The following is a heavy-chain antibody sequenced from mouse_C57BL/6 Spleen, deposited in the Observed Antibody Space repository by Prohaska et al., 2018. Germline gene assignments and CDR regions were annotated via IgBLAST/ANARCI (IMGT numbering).Heavy chain of an antibody. Sequence: EVQLQQSGPVLVKPGASVQMSCKASGYTFTDYYMNWVKQSHGKSLEWIGVINPYNGGTSYNQKFKGKATLTVDKSSSTAYMERNSLTSEDSAVYYCARTGSSYGYFDVWGTGTTVTVSS. J-gene: IGHJ1*03. CDR1: GYTFTDYY. V-gene: IGHV1-19*01. CDR3: ARTGSSYGYFDV. CDR2: INPYNGGT. D-gene: IGHD1-1*01.